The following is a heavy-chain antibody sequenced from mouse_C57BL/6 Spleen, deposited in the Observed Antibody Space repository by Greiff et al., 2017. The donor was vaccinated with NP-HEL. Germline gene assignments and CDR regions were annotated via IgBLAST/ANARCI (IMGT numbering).Heavy chain of an antibody. Sequence: QVQLQQSGPGLVQPSQSLSITCTVSGFSFTSYGVHWVRQSPGKGLEWLGVIWSGGSTDYNAAFISRLSISKDNSKSQVFFKRNSLQADDTAIYYCARSLYYGSSYEGYFDVWGTGTTVTVSS. CDR1: GFSFTSYG. CDR2: IWSGGST. CDR3: ARSLYYGSSYEGYFDV. J-gene: IGHJ1*03. V-gene: IGHV2-2*01. D-gene: IGHD1-1*01.